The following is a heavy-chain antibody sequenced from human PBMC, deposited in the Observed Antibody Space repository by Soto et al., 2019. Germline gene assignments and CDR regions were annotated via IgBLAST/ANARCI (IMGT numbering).Heavy chain of an antibody. CDR3: ACKKGYCSGGSCYSVWFDP. D-gene: IGHD2-15*01. CDR2: ISAYNGNT. J-gene: IGHJ5*02. Sequence: GASVKVSCKASGYTFTSYGISWVRQAPGQGLEWMGWISAYNGNTNYAQKLQGRVTMTTDTSTSTAYMELRSLRSDDTAVYYCACKKGYCSGGSCYSVWFDPWGQGTLVTVSS. CDR1: GYTFTSYG. V-gene: IGHV1-18*01.